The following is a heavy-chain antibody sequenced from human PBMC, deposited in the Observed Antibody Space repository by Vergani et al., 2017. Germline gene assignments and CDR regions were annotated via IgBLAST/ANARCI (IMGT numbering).Heavy chain of an antibody. CDR2: INPIDSKI. Sequence: EVQLVQSGAEVKKPGESLKISCQGSGYSITNYWIAWVRQMSGKGLQWMGNINPIDSKIAYSPSFQGQAIMSLDKSITTAYLQWRSLKASATAIYDCTRHVPCGDGACLHFDHWGQGTQVTVSS. CDR3: TRHVPCGDGACLHFDH. CDR1: GYSITNYW. D-gene: IGHD2-21*01. J-gene: IGHJ4*02. V-gene: IGHV5-51*01.